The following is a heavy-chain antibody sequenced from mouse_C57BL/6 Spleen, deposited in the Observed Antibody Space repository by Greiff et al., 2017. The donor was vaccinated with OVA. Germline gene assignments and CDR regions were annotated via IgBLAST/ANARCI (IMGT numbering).Heavy chain of an antibody. V-gene: IGHV1-39*01. CDR1: VYSFTDYN. Sequence: VHVKQSGPALVKPGASVKISCKASVYSFTDYNMNWVKQSNGKSLEWIGVITPNYGTTSSNQKFKGKATLTVDQSSSTAYMQLNSLTSEDSAVYYCARGYAMDYWGQGTSVTVSS. CDR3: ARGYAMDY. J-gene: IGHJ4*01. CDR2: ITPNYGTT.